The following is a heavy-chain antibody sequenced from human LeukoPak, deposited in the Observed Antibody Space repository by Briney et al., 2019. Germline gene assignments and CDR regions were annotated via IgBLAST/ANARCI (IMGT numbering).Heavy chain of an antibody. Sequence: GGSLRLSCAASRFTFSSYGMHWVRQAPGKGLEWVAVIWYDGSNKYYADSVKGRFTISRDNSKNTLYLQMNSLRAEDTAVYYCARDGSYSSSWWYYYCGMDVWGQGTTVTVSS. CDR2: IWYDGSNK. CDR1: RFTFSSYG. V-gene: IGHV3-33*08. D-gene: IGHD6-13*01. CDR3: ARDGSYSSSWWYYYCGMDV. J-gene: IGHJ6*02.